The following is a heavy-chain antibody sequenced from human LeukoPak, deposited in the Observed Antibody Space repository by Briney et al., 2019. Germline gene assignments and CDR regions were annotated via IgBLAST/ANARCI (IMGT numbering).Heavy chain of an antibody. V-gene: IGHV3-23*01. Sequence: GGSLRLSCAASGFTFSSYAVSWVRQAPGKGLEWVSAISGSGGSTYYADSVKGRFTISRDNSKNTLYLQMNSLRAEDTAVYYCAKDRGSSWYQFFDYWGQGTLVTVSS. CDR2: ISGSGGST. D-gene: IGHD6-13*01. J-gene: IGHJ4*02. CDR3: AKDRGSSWYQFFDY. CDR1: GFTFSSYA.